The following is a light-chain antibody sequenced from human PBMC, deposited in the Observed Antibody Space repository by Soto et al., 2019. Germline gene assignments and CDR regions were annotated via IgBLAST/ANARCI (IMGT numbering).Light chain of an antibody. Sequence: EIVFTQAPGTLSLSPGERATLSCRASRSVSNNYVAWYQRKPGQAPRLLIYGASSRATDIPRRFSGSGSGTDFTLTITRLEPEDFAVYYCQQYGSSPPTFGQGTKVESK. CDR2: GAS. J-gene: IGKJ1*01. CDR1: RSVSNNY. V-gene: IGKV3-20*01. CDR3: QQYGSSPPT.